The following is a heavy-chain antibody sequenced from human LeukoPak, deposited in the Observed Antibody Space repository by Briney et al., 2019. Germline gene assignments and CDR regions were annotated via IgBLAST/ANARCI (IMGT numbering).Heavy chain of an antibody. V-gene: IGHV3-74*01. CDR3: ARDFSLLNGNWFDP. Sequence: GGSLRLSCAASGFTFSSYWMHWVRQAPGKGLVWVSRINSDGSSTSYADSVKGRFTISRDNAKNSLYLQMNSLRAEDTAVYYCARDFSLLNGNWFDPWGQGTLVTVSS. D-gene: IGHD2-8*01. CDR2: INSDGSST. J-gene: IGHJ5*02. CDR1: GFTFSSYW.